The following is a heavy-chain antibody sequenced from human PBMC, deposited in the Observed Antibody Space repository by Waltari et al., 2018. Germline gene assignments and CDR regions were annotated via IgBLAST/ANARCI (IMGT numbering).Heavy chain of an antibody. J-gene: IGHJ3*02. CDR2: IIPIFDTT. CDR3: ARDSVVGAEMGAFDI. Sequence: QVQLVQSGAEVKKPGSSVKVSCQASGGTFSNYAISWVRQAPGQGLEWMGGIIPIFDTTNYAQKFQGRVTMTADKSTSTAYIELSSLRSEDTAMYYCARDSVVGAEMGAFDIWGQGTMVTVSS. V-gene: IGHV1-69*14. CDR1: GGTFSNYA. D-gene: IGHD1-26*01.